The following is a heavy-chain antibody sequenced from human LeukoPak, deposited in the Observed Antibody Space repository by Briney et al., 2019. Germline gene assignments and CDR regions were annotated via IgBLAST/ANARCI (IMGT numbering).Heavy chain of an antibody. D-gene: IGHD2-15*01. CDR1: GFTFSSYE. J-gene: IGHJ6*04. V-gene: IGHV3-48*03. CDR3: ARDRSAGREGGGRDV. Sequence: GGSLRLSCAASGFTFSSYEMNWVRQAPGKGLEWVSYISSSGSTIYYADSVKGRFTISRDNAKNSLYLQMNSLRAEDTAVYYCARDRSAGREGGGRDVCGKGTTVTVSS. CDR2: ISSSGSTI.